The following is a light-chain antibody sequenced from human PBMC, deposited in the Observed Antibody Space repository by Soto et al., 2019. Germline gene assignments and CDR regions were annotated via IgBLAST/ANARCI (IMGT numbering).Light chain of an antibody. CDR1: QSISSW. V-gene: IGKV1-5*01. Sequence: DIPMTQSPSTLSASLVDRVNIXCRASQSISSWLAWYQQKPGKAPKLLIYDASSLESGVPSRFSGSVSGTEFTLTISSLQPDDFATYYCQQYGSYSPTFGQGTKVDI. J-gene: IGKJ1*01. CDR2: DAS. CDR3: QQYGSYSPT.